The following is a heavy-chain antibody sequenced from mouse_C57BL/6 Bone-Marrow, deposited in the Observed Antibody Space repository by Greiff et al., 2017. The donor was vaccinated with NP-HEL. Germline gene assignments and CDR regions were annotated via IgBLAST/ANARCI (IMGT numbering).Heavy chain of an antibody. CDR1: GYTFTSYW. Sequence: QVQLQQSGAELVRPGTSVKLSCKASGYTFTSYWMHWVKQRPGQGLEWIGVIDPSDSYTNYNQKFKGKATLTVDTSSSTAYMQLSSLTSEDSAVYYCARSDYGSSYFFDYWGQGTTLTVSS. CDR3: ARSDYGSSYFFDY. D-gene: IGHD1-1*01. CDR2: IDPSDSYT. J-gene: IGHJ2*01. V-gene: IGHV1-59*01.